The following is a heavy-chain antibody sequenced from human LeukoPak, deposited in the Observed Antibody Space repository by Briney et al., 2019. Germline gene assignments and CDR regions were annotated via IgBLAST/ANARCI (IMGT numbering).Heavy chain of an antibody. CDR3: AREAGSSGYPYYYYYGMDV. CDR1: GFTFSSYE. V-gene: IGHV3-48*03. J-gene: IGHJ6*02. Sequence: HTGGSLRLSCAAPGFTFSSYEMTSVRQAPGKGLERVSYISSSGSTIYYADSVKRRFTISRDNAKNSLYLQMNSLRAEDTAVYYCAREAGSSGYPYYYYYGMDVWGQGTTVTVSS. D-gene: IGHD3-22*01. CDR2: ISSSGSTI.